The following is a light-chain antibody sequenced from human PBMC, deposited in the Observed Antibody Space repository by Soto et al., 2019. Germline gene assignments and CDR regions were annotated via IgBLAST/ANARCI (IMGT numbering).Light chain of an antibody. CDR1: QSINNW. CDR2: DAS. CDR3: QQYNSYPWT. J-gene: IGKJ1*01. V-gene: IGKV1-5*01. Sequence: DIQLTQSPSFLSASVGHRVTITCRASQSINNWLAWYQQKPGKAPKLLIYDASSLESGVPSRFRGSGSGTEFTLTSSSLKPEDFETYYCQQYNSYPWTFGQGTKVDI.